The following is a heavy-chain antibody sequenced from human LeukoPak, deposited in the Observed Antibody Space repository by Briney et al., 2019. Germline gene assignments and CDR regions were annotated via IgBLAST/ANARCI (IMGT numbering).Heavy chain of an antibody. CDR1: GYTFTGYY. CDR2: INPNSGGT. V-gene: IGHV1-2*02. D-gene: IGHD6-19*01. J-gene: IGHJ4*02. CDR3: TRGNGVAGDY. Sequence: ASVKVSCKASGYTFTGYYMHWVRQAPGQGLEWMGWINPNSGGTNYAQKFQGRVTMTRDISISTFYMELSSLTSEDTAVYYCTRGNGVAGDYWGQGTLVTVSS.